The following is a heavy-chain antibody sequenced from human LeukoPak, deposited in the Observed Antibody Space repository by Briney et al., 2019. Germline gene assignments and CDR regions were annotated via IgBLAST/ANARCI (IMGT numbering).Heavy chain of an antibody. CDR1: GFTFSSYE. D-gene: IGHD5-12*01. Sequence: PGGSLRLSCAASGFTFSSYEMTWVRQAPGKGLGRVSYFSSSGSTIYYADSVKGRFTISRDNAKNSLYLQMNSLRAEDTAVYYCARVDIVATPYSYYFDYWGQGTLVTVSS. J-gene: IGHJ4*02. CDR2: FSSSGSTI. CDR3: ARVDIVATPYSYYFDY. V-gene: IGHV3-48*03.